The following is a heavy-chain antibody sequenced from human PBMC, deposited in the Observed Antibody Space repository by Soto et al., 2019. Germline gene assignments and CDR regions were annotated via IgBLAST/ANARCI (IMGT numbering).Heavy chain of an antibody. J-gene: IGHJ4*02. CDR1: GFAFTNYG. Sequence: QVQVVESGGNIVQPGTSLRLSCAASGFAFTNYGIHWVRQAPGKGLEWVAHISNDGSKKFYADSVKGRFTISRDNSENKVYLQMTSLRPEDTAVFYCARDVAMPTGFGLGYWGQGTLVTVSS. D-gene: IGHD3-16*01. CDR3: ARDVAMPTGFGLGY. CDR2: ISNDGSKK. V-gene: IGHV3-30*03.